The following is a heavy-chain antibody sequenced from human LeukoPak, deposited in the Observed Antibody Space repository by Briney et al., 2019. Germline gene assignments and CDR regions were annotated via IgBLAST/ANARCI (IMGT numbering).Heavy chain of an antibody. CDR3: ARNRFGDY. Sequence: GGSLRLSCAASGFTFSNYVMSWVRQAPGKGLEWVANIKQDGSEKHYVDSVKGRFTISRDNVKDSLYLQMNSLRVEDTAVYYCARNRFGDYWGQGTLVTVSS. CDR1: GFTFSNYV. CDR2: IKQDGSEK. J-gene: IGHJ4*02. V-gene: IGHV3-7*04. D-gene: IGHD3-10*01.